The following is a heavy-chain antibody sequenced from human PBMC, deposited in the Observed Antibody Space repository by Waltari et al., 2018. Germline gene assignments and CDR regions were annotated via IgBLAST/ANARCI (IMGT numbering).Heavy chain of an antibody. D-gene: IGHD3-10*01. V-gene: IGHV4-59*11. J-gene: IGHJ6*02. CDR1: GGSISSHY. Sequence: QVQLQASGPGLVKPSETLSLTCTVSGGSISSHYWSWIRQPPGKGLEWIGYIYYSGSTNYNPSLKSRVTISVDTSKNQFSLKLSSVTAADTAVYYCASLRFASGGMDVWGQGTTVTVSS. CDR2: IYYSGST. CDR3: ASLRFASGGMDV.